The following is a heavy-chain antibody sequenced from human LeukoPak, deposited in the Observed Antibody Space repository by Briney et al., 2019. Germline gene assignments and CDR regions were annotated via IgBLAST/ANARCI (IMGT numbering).Heavy chain of an antibody. D-gene: IGHD3-10*01. CDR1: GGTFSSYA. Sequence: ASVTVSCKASGGTFSSYAISWVRQAPGQGLEWMGGIIPIFGTANYAQKFQGRVTITADESTSTAYMELSSLRSEDTAVYYCALRSGSGSIDYWGQGTLVTVSS. J-gene: IGHJ4*02. CDR2: IIPIFGTA. V-gene: IGHV1-69*13. CDR3: ALRSGSGSIDY.